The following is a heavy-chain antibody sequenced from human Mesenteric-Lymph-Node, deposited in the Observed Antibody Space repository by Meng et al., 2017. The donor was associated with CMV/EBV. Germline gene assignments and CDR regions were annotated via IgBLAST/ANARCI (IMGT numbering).Heavy chain of an antibody. D-gene: IGHD3-3*01. V-gene: IGHV3-66*02. CDR3: AREESRITIFGVVKNY. CDR2: IYSGGST. Sequence: GESLKISCAASGFTFSDYAMSWVRQAPGKGLEWVSVIYSGGSTYYADSVKGRFTISRDNSKNTLYLQMNSLRAEDTAVYYCAREESRITIFGVVKNYWGQGTLVTVSS. CDR1: GFTFSDYA. J-gene: IGHJ4*02.